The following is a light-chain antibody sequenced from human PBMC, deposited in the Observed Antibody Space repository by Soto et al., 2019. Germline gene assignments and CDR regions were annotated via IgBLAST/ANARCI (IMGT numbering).Light chain of an antibody. Sequence: EIVLTQSPGTLSLSPGERATLSCRASQSVSSNYLAWYQQKLGQAPRLLIYGASNRATGIPDKFSGSGSGTDFTLTISRLEPEDFAVYSCQQYGSSPNTFGQGTKLEIK. J-gene: IGKJ2*01. CDR3: QQYGSSPNT. CDR1: QSVSSNY. V-gene: IGKV3-20*01. CDR2: GAS.